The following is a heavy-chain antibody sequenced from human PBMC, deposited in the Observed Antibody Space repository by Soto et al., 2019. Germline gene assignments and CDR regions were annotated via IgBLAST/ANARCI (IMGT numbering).Heavy chain of an antibody. D-gene: IGHD6-19*01. V-gene: IGHV4-30-4*02. Sequence: SETLSLTCSVSGGSISSGDYYWNWIRQPPGKGLEWIGYIYYSGSTYYNSSLKSRVTISVDTSKNQFSLKLSSVTAADTAVYYCARDRGLGSGWYGWFDPWGQGTLVTVSS. CDR3: ARDRGLGSGWYGWFDP. J-gene: IGHJ5*02. CDR1: GGSISSGDYY. CDR2: IYYSGST.